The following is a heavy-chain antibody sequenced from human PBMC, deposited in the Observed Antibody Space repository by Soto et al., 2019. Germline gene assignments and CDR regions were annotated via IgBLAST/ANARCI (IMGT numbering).Heavy chain of an antibody. CDR1: GYTFTSYD. CDR2: MNPNSGNT. D-gene: IGHD3-9*01. V-gene: IGHV1-8*01. CDR3: ARNPSTDYDILTGYFNV. Sequence: ASVKVSCKASGYTFTSYDINWVRQATGQGLEWMGWMNPNSGNTGYAQKFQGRVTMTRNTSISTAYMELSSLRSEDTAVYYCARNPSTDYDILTGYFNVWGKGTTVTVSS. J-gene: IGHJ6*04.